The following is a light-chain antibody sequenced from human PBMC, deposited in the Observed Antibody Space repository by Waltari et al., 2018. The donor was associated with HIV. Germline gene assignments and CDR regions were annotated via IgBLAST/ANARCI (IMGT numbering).Light chain of an antibody. J-gene: IGLJ3*02. Sequence: SYELTQPPSVSVSPGQTARITCSGDALPKQYAYWYQQKPGQAPVLVIYKASERPSGIPERFSCSRSGKTVTLTISGVQTEDEADYYCQSADSSGTWVFGGGTKLTVL. CDR1: ALPKQY. CDR2: KAS. CDR3: QSADSSGTWV. V-gene: IGLV3-25*03.